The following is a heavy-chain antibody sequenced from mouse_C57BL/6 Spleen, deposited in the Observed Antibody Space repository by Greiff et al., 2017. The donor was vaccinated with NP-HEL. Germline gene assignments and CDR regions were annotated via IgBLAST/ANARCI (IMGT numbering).Heavy chain of an antibody. V-gene: IGHV1-66*01. CDR3: ARAGGRNYAMDY. J-gene: IGHJ4*01. D-gene: IGHD4-1*01. CDR2: IYPGSGNT. Sequence: QVQLKQSGPELVKPGASVKISCKASGYSFTSYYIHWVKQRPGQGLEWIGWIYPGSGNTKYNEKFKGKATLTADTSSSTAYMQLSSLTSEDSAVYYCARAGGRNYAMDYWGQGTSVTVSS. CDR1: GYSFTSYY.